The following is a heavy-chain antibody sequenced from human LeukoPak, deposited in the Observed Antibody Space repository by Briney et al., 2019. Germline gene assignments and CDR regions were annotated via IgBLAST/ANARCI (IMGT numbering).Heavy chain of an antibody. CDR3: ARDSRPDYYDSSGYGY. Sequence: ASVKVSCKASGYTFTSYAMHWVRQAPGQRLEWMGWINAGNGNTKYSQKFRGRVTITRDTSASTAYMELSSLRSEDTAVYYCARDSRPDYYDSSGYGYWGQGTLVTVSS. V-gene: IGHV1-3*01. CDR2: INAGNGNT. J-gene: IGHJ4*02. D-gene: IGHD3-22*01. CDR1: GYTFTSYA.